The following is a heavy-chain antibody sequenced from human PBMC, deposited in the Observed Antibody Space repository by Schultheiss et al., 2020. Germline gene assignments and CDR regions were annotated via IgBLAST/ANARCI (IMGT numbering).Heavy chain of an antibody. CDR2: IYPGDSDT. Sequence: GESLKISCKGSGYSFTSYWIGWVRQMPGKGLEWMGIIYPGDSDTRYSPSFQGQVTISADKSISTAYLQWSSLKASDTAMYYCARRGEVRGVRGWFDPWGQGTLVTVYS. CDR3: ARRGEVRGVRGWFDP. CDR1: GYSFTSYW. J-gene: IGHJ5*02. D-gene: IGHD3-10*01. V-gene: IGHV5-51*01.